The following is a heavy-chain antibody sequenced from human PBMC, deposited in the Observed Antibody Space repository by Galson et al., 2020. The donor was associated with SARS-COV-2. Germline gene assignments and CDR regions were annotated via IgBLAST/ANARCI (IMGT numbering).Heavy chain of an antibody. V-gene: IGHV4-39*07. Sequence: SETLSLTCTVSGGSISSSSYYWGWIRQPPGKGLEWIGSIYYSGSTYYNPSLKSRVTISVDTSKNQFSLKLSSVTAADTAVYYCAGLRWYYYYMDVWGKGTTVTVSS. J-gene: IGHJ6*03. CDR2: IYYSGST. CDR1: GGSISSSSYY. CDR3: AGLRWYYYYMDV.